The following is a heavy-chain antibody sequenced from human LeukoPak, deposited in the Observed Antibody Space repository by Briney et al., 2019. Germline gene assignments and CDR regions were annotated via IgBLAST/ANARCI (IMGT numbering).Heavy chain of an antibody. D-gene: IGHD3-3*01. V-gene: IGHV3-7*01. J-gene: IGHJ4*02. CDR3: ARDWSDGFDY. CDR1: GFTFSIYS. Sequence: PGGSLRLSCAASGFTFSIYSINWVRQAPGKGLEWVASIKEDGSEKYYVDSVKGRFTISRNNAKNSVYLQMNSLRAEDTAVYYCARDWSDGFDYWGQGTLVTVSS. CDR2: IKEDGSEK.